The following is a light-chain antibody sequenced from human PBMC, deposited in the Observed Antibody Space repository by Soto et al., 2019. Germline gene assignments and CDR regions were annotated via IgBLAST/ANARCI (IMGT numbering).Light chain of an antibody. Sequence: EIVLTQSPGTLSLSPGERATLSCRASQSVSNNYLAWYQQKPGQAPRLLIYGASNRATGIPDRFSGSGSGTDFSLTISSLEPGDLAVYYCQQYSSSPRTFGQGTKVDIK. CDR1: QSVSNNY. J-gene: IGKJ1*01. V-gene: IGKV3-20*01. CDR3: QQYSSSPRT. CDR2: GAS.